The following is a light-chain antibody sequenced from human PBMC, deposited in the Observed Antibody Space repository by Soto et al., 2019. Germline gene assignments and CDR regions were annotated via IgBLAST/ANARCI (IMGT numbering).Light chain of an antibody. J-gene: IGKJ1*01. CDR2: AAS. CDR3: QQYYSYPQT. Sequence: AILMTHSPSSLSASIIERVTITSRASQGISSYLAWYQQIPGKAPKLLIYAASTLQSGVPSRFSGSGSGTDFTLTISCLQSEDFATYYCQQYYSYPQTFGQGTKVDI. CDR1: QGISSY. V-gene: IGKV1-8*01.